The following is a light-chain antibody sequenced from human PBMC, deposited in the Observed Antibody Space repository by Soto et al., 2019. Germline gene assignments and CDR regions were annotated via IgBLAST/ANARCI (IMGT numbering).Light chain of an antibody. J-gene: IGLJ2*01. Sequence: QSVLTQPASVSGSPGQSITISCTGTSSDVGGYNYVSWYQQHPGKAPKLMIYEVSNRPSGVSNRFSGSKSGNTASLTISGLQAEDEADYYCSSYAGSNSLGVLGGGTKLTVL. CDR2: EVS. V-gene: IGLV2-14*01. CDR3: SSYAGSNSLGV. CDR1: SSDVGGYNY.